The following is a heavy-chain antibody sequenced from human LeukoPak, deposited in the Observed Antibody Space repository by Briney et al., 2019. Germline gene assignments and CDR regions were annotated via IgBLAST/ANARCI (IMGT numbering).Heavy chain of an antibody. Sequence: GGSLRLSCAASGFTFSSYWMHWVRQAPGKGLVWVSRINTDGSSTSYADSVKGRFTISRDNAKNTLYLQMNSLRAEDTAVYYCARVRLVEAFDIWGQGTMVTVSS. CDR1: GFTFSSYW. D-gene: IGHD2-21*01. CDR3: ARVRLVEAFDI. CDR2: INTDGSST. V-gene: IGHV3-74*01. J-gene: IGHJ3*02.